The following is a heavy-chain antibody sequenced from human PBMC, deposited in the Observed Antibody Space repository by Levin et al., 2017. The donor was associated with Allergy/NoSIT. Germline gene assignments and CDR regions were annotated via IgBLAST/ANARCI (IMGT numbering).Heavy chain of an antibody. CDR3: AREYSSSSAVSFDP. J-gene: IGHJ5*02. D-gene: IGHD6-6*01. CDR1: GYTFTSYA. CDR2: INTNTGNP. V-gene: IGHV7-4-1*02. Sequence: GESLKISCKASGYTFTSYAMNWVRQAPGQGLEWMGWINTNTGNPTYAQGFTGRFVFSLDTSVSTAYLQISSLKAEDTAVYYCAREYSSSSAVSFDPWGQGTLVTVSS.